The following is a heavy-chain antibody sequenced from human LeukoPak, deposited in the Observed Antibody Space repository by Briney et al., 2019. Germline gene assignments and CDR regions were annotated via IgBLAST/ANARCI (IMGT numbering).Heavy chain of an antibody. J-gene: IGHJ4*02. CDR2: INPSGGST. Sequence: ASVKVSCKASGYTFTSYYMHWVRQAPGQGLEWMGIINPSGGSTSYAQKFQGRVTMTRDTSISTAYMELSRLRSDDTAVYYCARDSGDYDILTGYYTYWGQGTLVTVSS. D-gene: IGHD3-9*01. CDR3: ARDSGDYDILTGYYTY. CDR1: GYTFTSYY. V-gene: IGHV1-46*01.